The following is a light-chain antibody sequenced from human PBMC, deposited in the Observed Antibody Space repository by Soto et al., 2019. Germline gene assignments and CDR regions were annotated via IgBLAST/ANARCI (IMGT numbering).Light chain of an antibody. CDR2: STS. CDR3: ASWDDRLDVYV. CDR1: SSNIGSNT. Sequence: QSVLTQPPSASGTPGQIVAISCSGSSSNIGSNTVTGYQQLPGTAPQLLIYSTSQRSSGVPGRFSGSKSGASASLSISGLQSEDEADYYCASWDDRLDVYVFGTGTKVTVL. V-gene: IGLV1-44*01. J-gene: IGLJ1*01.